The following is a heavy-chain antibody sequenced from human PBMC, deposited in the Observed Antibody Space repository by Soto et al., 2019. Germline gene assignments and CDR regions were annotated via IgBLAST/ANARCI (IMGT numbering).Heavy chain of an antibody. CDR1: GFTFSSAW. J-gene: IGHJ6*02. CDR2: IKSKTDGGTT. V-gene: IGHV3-15*01. Sequence: GGSLRLSCAASGFTFSSAWISWVRQAPGKGLEWVGRIKSKTDGGTTDYAAPVNGRSTISRDDSVDTMYLQMNSLKTEDTAVYYCARAGLTSYSSYYYYGMDVWGQGTTVTVSS. D-gene: IGHD3-9*01. CDR3: ARAGLTSYSSYYYYGMDV.